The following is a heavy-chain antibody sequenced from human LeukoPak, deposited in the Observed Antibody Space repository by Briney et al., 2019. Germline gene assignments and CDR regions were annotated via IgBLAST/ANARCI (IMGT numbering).Heavy chain of an antibody. CDR1: GYTFTSYA. J-gene: IGHJ3*02. D-gene: IGHD3-22*01. CDR3: ARDPPYYYDSSGYPRLDAFDT. V-gene: IGHV7-4-1*02. Sequence: ASVKVSCKASGYTFTSYAMNWVRQAPGQGLEWMGWINTNTGNPTYAQGFTGRFVFSLDTSVSTAYLQISSLKAEDTAVYYCARDPPYYYDSSGYPRLDAFDTWGQGTMVTVSS. CDR2: INTNTGNP.